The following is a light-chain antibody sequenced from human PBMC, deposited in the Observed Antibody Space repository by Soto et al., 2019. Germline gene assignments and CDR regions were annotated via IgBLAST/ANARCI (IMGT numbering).Light chain of an antibody. CDR3: QQLSHYPYT. Sequence: DIQLTQSPSFLSASVEDRVTISCRASYDISSSLAWYQQEPGKPPKLLIYDSSTLQTGVPSRFTGSGSGRKFTLTITGLQFGAFPNYFCQQLSHYPYTFGQGTKVDIQ. CDR1: YDISSS. CDR2: DSS. V-gene: IGKV1-9*01. J-gene: IGKJ2*01.